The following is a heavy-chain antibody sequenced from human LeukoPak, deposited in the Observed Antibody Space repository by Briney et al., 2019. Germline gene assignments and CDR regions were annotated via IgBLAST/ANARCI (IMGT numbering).Heavy chain of an antibody. CDR3: ARHDFDLHMVYGFFNH. Sequence: ASVKDSCKASGYTFTVYSMYCVRQAPGQGLEWMGIMHPTGDSTNYAQKFQGRVTLTRDTSTGTFYMELSSLTSEDTAVYYCARHDFDLHMVYGFFNHWGQGTLVTVSS. J-gene: IGHJ5*02. CDR1: GYTFTVYS. V-gene: IGHV1-46*01. D-gene: IGHD3-3*01. CDR2: MHPTGDST.